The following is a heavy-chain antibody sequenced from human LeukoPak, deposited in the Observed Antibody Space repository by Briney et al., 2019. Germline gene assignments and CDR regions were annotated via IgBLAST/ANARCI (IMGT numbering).Heavy chain of an antibody. Sequence: ASVKVSCKASGYTFTGYYMHWVRQAPGQGLEWVGRINPNNGGTNFAQKFQGRVTMTRDTSITTAYMELSSLRSDDTAVYYCAREYCSSTSCYFYYFDYWGQGTLVTVSS. CDR1: GYTFTGYY. CDR3: AREYCSSTSCYFYYFDY. D-gene: IGHD2-2*01. J-gene: IGHJ4*02. CDR2: INPNNGGT. V-gene: IGHV1-2*06.